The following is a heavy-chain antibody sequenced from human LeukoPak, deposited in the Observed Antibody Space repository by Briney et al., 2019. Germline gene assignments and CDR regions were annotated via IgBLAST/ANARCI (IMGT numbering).Heavy chain of an antibody. J-gene: IGHJ4*02. Sequence: GGSLRLSCAASGFTFSAYAMAWVRQAPGKGLEWVSGMTDSGGSTYYADSVKGRFTISRDNAKNPLYLQMNSLRAEDTAVYYCAREGLRFLEWCETFDCWGQGTLVTVSS. V-gene: IGHV3-23*01. CDR2: MTDSGGST. CDR3: AREGLRFLEWCETFDC. D-gene: IGHD3-3*01. CDR1: GFTFSAYA.